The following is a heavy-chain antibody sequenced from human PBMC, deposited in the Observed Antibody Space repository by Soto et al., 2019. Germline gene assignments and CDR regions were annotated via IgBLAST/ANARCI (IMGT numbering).Heavy chain of an antibody. V-gene: IGHV4-59*08. D-gene: IGHD3-10*01. CDR3: ARHLRGYFYGSGSSVYYMDV. CDR2: IYYSGST. J-gene: IGHJ6*03. Sequence: SETLSLTCTVSGGSISSYYWSWIRQPPGKGLEWIGYIYYSGSTNYNPSLKSRVTISVDTSKNQFSLKLSSVTAADTAVYYCARHLRGYFYGSGSSVYYMDVRGKGSTVTVSS. CDR1: GGSISSYY.